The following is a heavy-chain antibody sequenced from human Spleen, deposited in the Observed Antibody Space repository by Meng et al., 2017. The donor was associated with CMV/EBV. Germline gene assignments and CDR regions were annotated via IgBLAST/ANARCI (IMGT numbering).Heavy chain of an antibody. V-gene: IGHV3-9*01. Sequence: SLKISCAASGFTFDDYAMHWVRQAPGKGLEWVSGICWNSGSIGYADSVKGRLTISRDNAKNSLYLQMNSLRAEDTAVYYCARVEWLGELLPTPYFDYWGQGTLVTVSS. CDR1: GFTFDDYA. CDR2: ICWNSGSI. J-gene: IGHJ4*02. CDR3: ARVEWLGELLPTPYFDY. D-gene: IGHD3-10*01.